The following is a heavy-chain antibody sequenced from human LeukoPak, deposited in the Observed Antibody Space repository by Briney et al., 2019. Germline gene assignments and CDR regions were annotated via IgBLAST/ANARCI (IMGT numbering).Heavy chain of an antibody. CDR1: GGSISSSSYY. CDR3: ARGPCSGGSCFFGRARWFDP. J-gene: IGHJ5*02. CDR2: IYYSGST. V-gene: IGHV4-39*07. Sequence: SETLSLTCSVSGGSISSSSYYWGWIRQPPGKGLEWIGSIYYSGSTYYNPSLKSRVTISVDTSKNQFSLKLSSATAADTAVYYCARGPCSGGSCFFGRARWFDPWGQGSLVTVSS. D-gene: IGHD2-15*01.